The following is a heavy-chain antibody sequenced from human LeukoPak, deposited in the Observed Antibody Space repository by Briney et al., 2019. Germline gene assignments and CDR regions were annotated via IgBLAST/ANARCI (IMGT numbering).Heavy chain of an antibody. CDR3: AREMATIVNQFDY. CDR1: GGXFSSYA. J-gene: IGHJ4*02. CDR2: IIPIFGTA. V-gene: IGHV1-69*01. D-gene: IGHD5-24*01. Sequence: SVKVSCRASGGXFSSYAMSWVRQAPGQGPEWMGGIIPIFGTANYAQKFQGRVTITADESTSTAYMELSSLRSEDTAVYYCAREMATIVNQFDYWGQGTLVTVSS.